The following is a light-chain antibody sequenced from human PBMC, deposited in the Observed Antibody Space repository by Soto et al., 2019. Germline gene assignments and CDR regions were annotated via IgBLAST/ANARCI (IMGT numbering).Light chain of an antibody. V-gene: IGKV1-8*01. CDR3: QQYYTYPWT. CDR1: QGVSNY. CDR2: AAS. J-gene: IGKJ1*01. Sequence: AIRMTQSPSSLSASTGDGVTITCRASQGVSNYLAWYQQKPGQAPKVLIHAASTLQDGVPSRFSGSGSGTDFTLTISGLQSDDFATYYCQQYYTYPWTFGQGTKVDIK.